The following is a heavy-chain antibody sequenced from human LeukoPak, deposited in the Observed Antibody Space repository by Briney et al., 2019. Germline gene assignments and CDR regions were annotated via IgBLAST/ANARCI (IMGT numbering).Heavy chain of an antibody. CDR3: AKAFTTSPFSRLFFDY. J-gene: IGHJ4*02. CDR2: ISGSGGST. D-gene: IGHD3-22*01. V-gene: IGHV3-23*01. CDR1: GFTFSSYA. Sequence: GGSLRLSCAASGFTFSSYAMSWVRQAPGGGLGWVSAISGSGGSTYYADSVKGRFTISRDNSKNTLYLQMNSLRAEDTAVYYCAKAFTTSPFSRLFFDYWGQGTLVTVSS.